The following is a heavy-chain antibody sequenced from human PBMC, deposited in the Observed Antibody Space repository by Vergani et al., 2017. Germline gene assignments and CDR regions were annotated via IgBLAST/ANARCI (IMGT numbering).Heavy chain of an antibody. V-gene: IGHV4-31*03. CDR2: IYYSGST. Sequence: QVQLQESGPGLVKPSQTLSLTCTVSGGSISSGSYYWSWIRQPAGKGLEWIGYIYYSGSTYYNPSLKSRVIISVDTSKNQFSLKLTYVTAADTAVYYCARRAQEAVFDPWGQGSLVIVSS. J-gene: IGHJ5*02. CDR1: GGSISSGSYY. CDR3: ARRAQEAVFDP.